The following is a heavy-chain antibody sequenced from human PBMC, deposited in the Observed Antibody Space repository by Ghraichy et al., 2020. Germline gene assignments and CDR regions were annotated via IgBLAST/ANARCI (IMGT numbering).Heavy chain of an antibody. V-gene: IGHV4-34*01. CDR2: INHSGST. D-gene: IGHD3-3*01. Sequence: SETLSLTCAVYGGSFSGYYWSWIRQPPGKGLEWIGEINHSGSTNYNPSLKSRVTISVDTSKNQFSLKLSSVTAADTAVYYCATNQGEYYDFWSGYNNWFDPWGQGTLVTVSS. J-gene: IGHJ5*02. CDR1: GGSFSGYY. CDR3: ATNQGEYYDFWSGYNNWFDP.